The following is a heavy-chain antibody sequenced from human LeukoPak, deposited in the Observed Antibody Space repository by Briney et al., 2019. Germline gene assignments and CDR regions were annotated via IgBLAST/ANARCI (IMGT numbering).Heavy chain of an antibody. J-gene: IGHJ4*02. CDR2: VSGDNRNT. D-gene: IGHD1-26*01. Sequence: ASVKVSCKASGYTFTSYGISWVRQAPGQGLEWMGWVSGDNRNTDYAQKFQGRVTMTTDTSISTAYMELRSLTSDDTAVYYCARDIGGSYGYSIDYWGQGTLVTVSS. CDR3: ARDIGGSYGYSIDY. CDR1: GYTFTSYG. V-gene: IGHV1-18*01.